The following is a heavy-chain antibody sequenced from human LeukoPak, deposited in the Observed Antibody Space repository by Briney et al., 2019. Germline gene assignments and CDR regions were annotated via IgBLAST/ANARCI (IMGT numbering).Heavy chain of an antibody. J-gene: IGHJ6*02. V-gene: IGHV3-53*01. CDR3: ANQGPYDYVWGSYRNSYYGMDV. Sequence: GGSLRLSCAASGFTVSNNYMSWVRQAPGKGLEWVSVIYSGGSTYYADSVRGRFTISRDNSKNTLYLQMNSLRAEDTAVYYCANQGPYDYVWGSYRNSYYGMDVWGQGTTVTVSS. CDR2: IYSGGST. CDR1: GFTVSNNY. D-gene: IGHD3-16*02.